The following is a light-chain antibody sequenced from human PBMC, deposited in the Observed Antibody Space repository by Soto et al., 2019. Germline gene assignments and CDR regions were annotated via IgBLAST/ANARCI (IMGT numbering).Light chain of an antibody. CDR3: GTWDSSLSAVV. CDR1: SSNIGRNS. J-gene: IGLJ2*01. CDR2: GNN. Sequence: QSVLTQAPSVSGTPGQRVTIICSGSSSNIGRNSVNWYQHLPGTAPKLLTHGNNHRPSGVPDRFSGSKSGTSASLAISGLQPEDEADYYCGTWDSSLSAVVFGGGTKVTVL. V-gene: IGLV1-44*01.